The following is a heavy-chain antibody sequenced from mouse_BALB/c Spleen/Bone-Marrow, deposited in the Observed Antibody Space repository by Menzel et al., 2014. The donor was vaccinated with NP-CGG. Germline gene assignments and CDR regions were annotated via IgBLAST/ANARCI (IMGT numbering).Heavy chain of an antibody. CDR3: KRFRDAMDY. CDR2: IYPGDGDT. J-gene: IGHJ4*01. CDR1: GYAFSSSW. V-gene: IGHV1-82*01. Sequence: VQLQQSGPELVKPGASVKISCKASGYAFSSSWMNWVKQRPGQGLEWIGRIYPGDGDTNYNGKFKGKATLTADKSSSTAYMQLSSLTSVDSAVYFCKRFRDAMDYWGQGTPGTASS. D-gene: IGHD3-1*01.